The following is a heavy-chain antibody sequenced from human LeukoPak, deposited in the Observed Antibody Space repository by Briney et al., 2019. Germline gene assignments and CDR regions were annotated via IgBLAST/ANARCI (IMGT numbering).Heavy chain of an antibody. CDR3: ASESRDGYNYYYYYYGMDV. CDR2: IIPILGIA. CDR1: GGTFSSSA. D-gene: IGHD5-24*01. J-gene: IGHJ6*02. V-gene: IGHV1-69*04. Sequence: SVKVSCKASGGTFSSSAISWVRQAPGQGLEWMGRIIPILGIANYAQKFQGRVTITADKSTSTAYMELSSLRSEDTAVYYCASESRDGYNYYYYYYGMDVWGQGTTVTVSS.